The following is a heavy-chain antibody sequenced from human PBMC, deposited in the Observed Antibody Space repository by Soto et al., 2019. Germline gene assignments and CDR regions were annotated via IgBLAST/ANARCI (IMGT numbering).Heavy chain of an antibody. CDR3: ERDRRDDSSGYYVY. Sequence: ASVKVSCKASGYTFTSYGISWVRQAPGQGLEWMGWISAYNGNTNYARKLQGRVTMTTDTSTSTAYMELRSLRSDDTAVYYCERDRRDDSSGYYVYWGQGTLVTVSS. V-gene: IGHV1-18*01. J-gene: IGHJ4*02. CDR2: ISAYNGNT. CDR1: GYTFTSYG. D-gene: IGHD3-22*01.